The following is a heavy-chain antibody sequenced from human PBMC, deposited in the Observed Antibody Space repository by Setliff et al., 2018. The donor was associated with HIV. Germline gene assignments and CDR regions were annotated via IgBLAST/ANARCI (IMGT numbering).Heavy chain of an antibody. CDR3: ARDVPLGSYYVTGAFDI. D-gene: IGHD1-26*01. Sequence: GGSLRLSCAASGFTFSSYSMNWVRQAPGKGLEWVSSISSSSSYIYYADSVKGRFTISRDNAKNSLYLQMNSLRAEDTAVYYCARDVPLGSYYVTGAFDIWGQGTMVTVSS. CDR2: ISSSSSYI. J-gene: IGHJ3*02. V-gene: IGHV3-21*01. CDR1: GFTFSSYS.